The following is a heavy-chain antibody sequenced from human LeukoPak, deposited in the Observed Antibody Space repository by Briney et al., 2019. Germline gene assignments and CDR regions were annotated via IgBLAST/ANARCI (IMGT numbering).Heavy chain of an antibody. J-gene: IGHJ6*03. CDR3: ARTYYYDSSGYYYEGYYYMDV. V-gene: IGHV4-59*01. CDR2: IYYSGST. CDR1: GGSISSYY. D-gene: IGHD3-22*01. Sequence: SETLSLTCTVSGGSISSYYWSWIRQPPGKGLEWIGYIYYSGSTNYNPSLKSRVTISVDTSKNQFSLKLSSVTAADTVVYYCARTYYYDSSGYYYEGYYYMDVWGKGTTVTISS.